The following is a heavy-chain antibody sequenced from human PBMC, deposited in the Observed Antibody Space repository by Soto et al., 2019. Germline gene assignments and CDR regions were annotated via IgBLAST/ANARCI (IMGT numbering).Heavy chain of an antibody. Sequence: SETLSLTCTVSGGSISSGGYYWSWIRQHPGKGLEWIGYIYYSGSTYYNPSLKSRVTISVDTSKNQFSLKLSSVTAADTAVYYCARSDTTVTPYYFDYWGQGTLVTVSS. J-gene: IGHJ4*02. CDR3: ARSDTTVTPYYFDY. V-gene: IGHV4-31*03. D-gene: IGHD4-17*01. CDR2: IYYSGST. CDR1: GGSISSGGYY.